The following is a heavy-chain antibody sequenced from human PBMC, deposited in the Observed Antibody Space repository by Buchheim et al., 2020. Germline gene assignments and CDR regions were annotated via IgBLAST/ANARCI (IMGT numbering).Heavy chain of an antibody. CDR1: GLTFSSIG. J-gene: IGHJ6*02. Sequence: QVQLVESGGGVVQPGRSLRLSCAASGLTFSSIGMHWVRQAPGKGLEWVAVISYDGTKNYYADSLKGRFTISRDNSKNVLYLQMSSLRAEDTAVYYCAKDRGGVEHGMDVWGQGTT. V-gene: IGHV3-30*18. CDR2: ISYDGTKN. D-gene: IGHD1-1*01. CDR3: AKDRGGVEHGMDV.